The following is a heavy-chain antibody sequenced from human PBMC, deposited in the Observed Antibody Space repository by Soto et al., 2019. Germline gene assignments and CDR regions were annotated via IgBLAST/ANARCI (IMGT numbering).Heavy chain of an antibody. CDR2: INEDGSMT. Sequence: EVQLVESGGGLVQPGGSLRLSCAASGLSFTNIWMYWVRQAPGKGLVWVSRINEDGSMTSHADSVRGRFTISRDNAKXXXXXXXXXXRAENTAVYYCVTGFRRGQGTLVTVSS. CDR3: VTGFR. CDR1: GLSFTNIW. J-gene: IGHJ4*02. V-gene: IGHV3-74*01.